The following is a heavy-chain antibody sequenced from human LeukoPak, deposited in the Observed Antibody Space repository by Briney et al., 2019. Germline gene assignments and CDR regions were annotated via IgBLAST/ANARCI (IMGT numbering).Heavy chain of an antibody. V-gene: IGHV1-69*05. CDR1: GGSFSSYG. D-gene: IGHD2-2*01. CDR3: AGNIVVVPAVTFSHYYYMDV. Sequence: ASVKVSCKASGGSFSSYGISWVRQAPGQGLEWMGGIIPTFGTANYAQKFQGRVTITTDESTSTAYMDLSSLRSEDTAVYYCAGNIVVVPAVTFSHYYYMDVWGKGTTVTVTS. J-gene: IGHJ6*03. CDR2: IIPTFGTA.